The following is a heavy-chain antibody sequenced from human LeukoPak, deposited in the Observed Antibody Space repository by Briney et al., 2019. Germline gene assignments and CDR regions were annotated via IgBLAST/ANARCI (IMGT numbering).Heavy chain of an antibody. J-gene: IGHJ4*02. CDR3: ASASPYYGSGRPDS. V-gene: IGHV3-21*01. D-gene: IGHD3-10*01. Sequence: PGGSLRLSYAASGFTFSDYSMNWVRQAPGKGREGVYFISSSSSLLYYADSVKGRFTISRDNAKNSLYLQMNSLRADDTAVYYCASASPYYGSGRPDSWGQGTLVTVSS. CDR2: ISSSSSLL. CDR1: GFTFSDYS.